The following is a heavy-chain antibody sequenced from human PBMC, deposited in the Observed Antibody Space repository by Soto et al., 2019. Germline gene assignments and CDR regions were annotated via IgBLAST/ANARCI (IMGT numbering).Heavy chain of an antibody. D-gene: IGHD2-15*01. Sequence: PGESLKISCKGSGYSFTSYWISWVRQMPGKGLEWMGRIDPSDSYTNYSPSFQGHVTISADKSISTAYLQWSSLKASDTAMYYCARCGRICNWFDPWGQGTLVTVSS. J-gene: IGHJ5*02. CDR3: ARCGRICNWFDP. CDR1: GYSFTSYW. CDR2: IDPSDSYT. V-gene: IGHV5-10-1*01.